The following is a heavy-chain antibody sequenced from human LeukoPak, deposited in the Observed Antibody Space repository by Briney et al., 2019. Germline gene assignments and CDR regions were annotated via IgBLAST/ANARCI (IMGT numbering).Heavy chain of an antibody. CDR2: ISGYNGST. D-gene: IGHD3-16*02. CDR3: ARGYYDYVWGSYRLYY. J-gene: IGHJ4*02. Sequence: ASVKVSCKASGYTFTNYGINWVRQAPGQGLEWMGWISGYNGSTNYAQKLQGRVTMTRNTSISTAYMELSSLRSEDTAVYYCARGYYDYVWGSYRLYYWGQGTLVTVSS. V-gene: IGHV1-18*01. CDR1: GYTFTNYG.